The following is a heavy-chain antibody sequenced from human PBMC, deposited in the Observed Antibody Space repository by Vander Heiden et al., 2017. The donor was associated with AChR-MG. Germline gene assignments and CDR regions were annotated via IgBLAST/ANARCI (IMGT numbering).Heavy chain of an antibody. CDR2: INWRGDTT. CDR1: GFTFDDYT. Sequence: EVRLVDSGGVVVQPGGSLRLAWAASGFTFDDYTMHWVRQAPGKGLEWVSLINWRGDTTDYADSVKGRFSISRDNNKNSLYLYMGSLRTEDTGFYYCAKGRQDYFDYWGQGTLVTVSS. CDR3: AKGRQDYFDY. V-gene: IGHV3-43*01. J-gene: IGHJ4*02.